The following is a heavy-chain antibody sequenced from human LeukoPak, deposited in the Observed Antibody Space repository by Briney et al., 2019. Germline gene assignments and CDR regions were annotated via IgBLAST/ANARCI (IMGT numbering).Heavy chain of an antibody. J-gene: IGHJ4*02. V-gene: IGHV1-2*06. D-gene: IGHD6-6*01. CDR1: GYTFTGYY. CDR3: ARLFIAACPDPAGFYFDY. Sequence: ASVKVSCKASGYTFTGYYMHWVRQAPGQGLEWMGRINPNSGGTNYAQKFQGRVTMTRDTSISTAYMELSRLRSDDTAVYYCARLFIAACPDPAGFYFDYWGQGTLVTVSS. CDR2: INPNSGGT.